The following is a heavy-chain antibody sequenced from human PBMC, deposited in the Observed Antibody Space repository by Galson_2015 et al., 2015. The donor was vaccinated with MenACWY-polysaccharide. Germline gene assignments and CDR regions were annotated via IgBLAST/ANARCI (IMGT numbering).Heavy chain of an antibody. CDR1: GDSVSSHSAA. CDR3: TRSIHISGWGGDFDS. V-gene: IGHV6-1*01. J-gene: IGHJ4*02. Sequence: CAISGDSVSSHSAAWNWIRQSPSRGLVWLGRTYYRSRWYNDYATSVKSRISIKADTPKNQFSLQLNSVTPEDTALYYCTRSIHISGWGGDFDSWGQGTLVTVSS. CDR2: TYYRSRWYN. D-gene: IGHD6-19*01.